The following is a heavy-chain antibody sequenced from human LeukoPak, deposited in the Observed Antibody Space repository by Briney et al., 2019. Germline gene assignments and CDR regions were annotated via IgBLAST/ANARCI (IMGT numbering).Heavy chain of an antibody. J-gene: IGHJ6*02. V-gene: IGHV3-21*01. CDR3: ARDGYDILTGVDYYYSYGMDV. D-gene: IGHD3-9*01. Sequence: GGSLRLSCAASGFTFSSYSMNWVRQAPGKGLEWVSSISSSSSYIYYADSVKGRFTISRDNAKNSLYLQMNSLRAEDTAVYYCARDGYDILTGVDYYYSYGMDVWGQGTTVTVSS. CDR1: GFTFSSYS. CDR2: ISSSSSYI.